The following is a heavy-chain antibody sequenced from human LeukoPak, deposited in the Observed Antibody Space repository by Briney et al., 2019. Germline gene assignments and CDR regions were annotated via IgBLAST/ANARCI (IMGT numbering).Heavy chain of an antibody. D-gene: IGHD6-13*01. V-gene: IGHV3-9*01. CDR2: ISWNSGSI. J-gene: IGHJ4*02. Sequence: AGGSLRLSCAASGFTFDDYAMHWVRQAPGKGLEWVSGISWNSGSIGYADSVKGRFTISRDNAKNSLYLQMNSLRAEDTALYYCAKDIERWSQHSEIYYFDYWGQGTLVTVSS. CDR3: AKDIERWSQHSEIYYFDY. CDR1: GFTFDDYA.